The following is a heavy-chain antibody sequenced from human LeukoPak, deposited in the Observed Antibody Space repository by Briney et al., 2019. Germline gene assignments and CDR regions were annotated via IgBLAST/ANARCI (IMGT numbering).Heavy chain of an antibody. CDR2: IIPIFGTA. Sequence: ASVKVSCKASGGTFSSYAISWVRQAPGQGLEWMGGIIPIFGTANYAQKFQGRVTITADESTSTAYMELSSLRSEDTAVYYCAREGLEGYCSGGSCYRVRAFDIWGQGTMVTVSS. CDR3: AREGLEGYCSGGSCYRVRAFDI. CDR1: GGTFSSYA. D-gene: IGHD2-15*01. J-gene: IGHJ3*02. V-gene: IGHV1-69*01.